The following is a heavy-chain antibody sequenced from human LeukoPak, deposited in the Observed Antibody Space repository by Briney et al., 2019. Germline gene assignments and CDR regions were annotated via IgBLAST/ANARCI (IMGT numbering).Heavy chain of an antibody. V-gene: IGHV4-34*01. CDR1: GGSFSGYY. D-gene: IGHD3-10*01. J-gene: IGHJ4*02. CDR2: INHSGST. CDR3: ARRYGLGRDY. Sequence: SETLSLTCAIYGGSFSGYYWSWIRQPPGKGLEWIGEINHSGSTNYNPSLKSRVTISVDTSKNQFSLKLSSVTAADTAVYYCARRYGLGRDYWGQGTLVTVSS.